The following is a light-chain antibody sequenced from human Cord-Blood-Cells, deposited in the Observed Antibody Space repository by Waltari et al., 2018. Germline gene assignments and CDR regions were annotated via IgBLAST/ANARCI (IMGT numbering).Light chain of an antibody. V-gene: IGLV1-44*01. J-gene: IGLJ3*02. CDR3: AAWDDSLNGPV. CDR2: SNN. Sequence: QSVLTQPLSASGTPGQRVTISCSGSSSNIGSNTVHWYQQLPGTAPKLLLYSNNQRPSGVPDRFSGSKSGTSASLAISGLQSEDEADYYCAAWDDSLNGPVFGGGTKLTVL. CDR1: SSNIGSNT.